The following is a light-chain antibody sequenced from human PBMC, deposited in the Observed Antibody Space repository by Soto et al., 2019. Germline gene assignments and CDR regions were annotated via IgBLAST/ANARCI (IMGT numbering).Light chain of an antibody. Sequence: QSVLTQPPSVSGAPGQRVTIPCTGSSSNIGAGRDVHWYRQLPGAAPKFLISDSNHRPSGVPDRFSVSKSGASASLAITGLRAEDEGDYFCQSYGTSLSGLYVFGTGTKLTVL. V-gene: IGLV1-40*01. CDR1: SSNIGAGRD. CDR2: DSN. J-gene: IGLJ1*01. CDR3: QSYGTSLSGLYV.